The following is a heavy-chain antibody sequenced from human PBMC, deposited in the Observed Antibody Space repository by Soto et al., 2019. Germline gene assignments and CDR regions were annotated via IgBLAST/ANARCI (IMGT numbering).Heavy chain of an antibody. V-gene: IGHV1-3*01. D-gene: IGHD5-18*01. CDR2: INAGNGNT. J-gene: IGHJ5*02. CDR1: GYTFTSYA. Sequence: QVPLVQSGAEVKKPGASVKVSCKASGYTFTSYAMHWVRQAPGQRLEWMGWINAGNGNTKYSQKFQGRVTITRDTSASTAYMELSSLRSEDTAVYYCARGPYSSQLRGWFDPWGQGTLVTVSS. CDR3: ARGPYSSQLRGWFDP.